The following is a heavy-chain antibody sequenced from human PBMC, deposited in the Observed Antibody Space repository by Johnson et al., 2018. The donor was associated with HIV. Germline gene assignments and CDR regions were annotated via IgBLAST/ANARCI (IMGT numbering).Heavy chain of an antibody. J-gene: IGHJ3*02. CDR2: ISSSGSTI. CDR3: ARDRGGPVRDDAFDI. CDR1: GFTFSSYG. V-gene: IGHV3-48*04. Sequence: VQLVESGGGVVQPGGSLRLSCAASGFTFSSYGMHWVRQAPGKGLEWVSYISSSGSTIYYADSVTGRFTISRDNAKNSLYLQMNSLRAEDTAVYYCARDRGGPVRDDAFDIWSQGTMVTVSS. D-gene: IGHD3-10*01.